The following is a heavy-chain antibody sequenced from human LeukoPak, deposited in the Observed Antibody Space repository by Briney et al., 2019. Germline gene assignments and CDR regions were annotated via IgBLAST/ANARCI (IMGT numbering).Heavy chain of an antibody. CDR1: GFTFSSYN. CDR2: INWNGGST. J-gene: IGHJ4*02. V-gene: IGHV3-20*04. D-gene: IGHD1-26*01. CDR3: ARAVPRKTIAGTTRVDY. Sequence: GGSLRLSCAASGFTFSSYNINWVRQAPGKGLEWVSGINWNGGSTGYADSVKGRFTISRDNAKNSLYLQMNSLRAEDTALYYCARAVPRKTIAGTTRVDYWGQGTLVTVSS.